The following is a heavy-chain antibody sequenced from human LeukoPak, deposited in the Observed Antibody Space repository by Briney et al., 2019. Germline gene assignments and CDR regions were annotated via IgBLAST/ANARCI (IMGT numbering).Heavy chain of an antibody. CDR1: GYTFTSYA. CDR2: MNPDSANT. V-gene: IGHV1-8*01. Sequence: GASVKVSCKTSGYTFTSYAINWVRQATGQGLEWMGWMNPDSANTGFAQKFQGRLTLTRNTSTRAAYTELSSLTSEDTAVYYCGRGGEMATINYWGQGTLVTVSS. J-gene: IGHJ4*02. CDR3: GRGGEMATINY. D-gene: IGHD5-24*01.